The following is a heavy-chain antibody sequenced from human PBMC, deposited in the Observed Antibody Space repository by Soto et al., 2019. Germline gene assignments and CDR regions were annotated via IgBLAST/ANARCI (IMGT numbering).Heavy chain of an antibody. Sequence: QVHLVQSGAEVEKPGDSVKVSCKGSGYAFTTYGITWVRQAPGQGLEWMGWISAHNGNTNYAQKLQGRVTVTIDTSTSTAYMALRSLRSADTAVYYCARGRYGDYWGQGALVTVSS. CDR1: GYAFTTYG. J-gene: IGHJ4*02. V-gene: IGHV1-18*01. D-gene: IGHD1-1*01. CDR3: ARGRYGDY. CDR2: ISAHNGNT.